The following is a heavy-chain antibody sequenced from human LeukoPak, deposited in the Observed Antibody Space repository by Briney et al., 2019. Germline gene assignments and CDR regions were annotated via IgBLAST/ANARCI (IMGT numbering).Heavy chain of an antibody. J-gene: IGHJ3*02. Sequence: PETLSLTCAVYGGSFSGYYWSWIRQPPGKGLECSGEINHSGSTNYNPSLKSRVTISVDTSKNQFSLRLSSVTTAETGVYYCARGTYGVSMVRGVPGAFDMWGEGTMVTVSS. CDR1: GGSFSGYY. D-gene: IGHD3-10*01. CDR3: ARGTYGVSMVRGVPGAFDM. CDR2: INHSGST. V-gene: IGHV4-34*01.